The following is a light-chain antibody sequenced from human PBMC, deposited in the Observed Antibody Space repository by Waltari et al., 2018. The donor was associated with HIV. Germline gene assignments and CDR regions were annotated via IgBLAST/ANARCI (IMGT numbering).Light chain of an antibody. J-gene: IGLJ3*02. Sequence: QTVVTQEPSLSVSPGGTVTLTCGLTFGSVPSGNYPSWYQQTPGQPPRALCYSSKTRSSGVPDRFSGSSLGDKAALTFTGAQADDESDYYCSLYVDSGVSVFGGGTRLSV. CDR2: SSK. CDR1: FGSVPSGNY. V-gene: IGLV8-61*01. CDR3: SLYVDSGVSV.